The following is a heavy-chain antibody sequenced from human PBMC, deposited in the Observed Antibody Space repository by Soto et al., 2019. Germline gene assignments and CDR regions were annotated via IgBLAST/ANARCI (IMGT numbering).Heavy chain of an antibody. J-gene: IGHJ6*02. CDR1: GGTFSSYA. D-gene: IGHD3-10*01. CDR3: ARGHDYGSGSYVYGMDV. CDR2: VIPIFTTA. Sequence: SVKVSCKASGGTFSSYAISWVRQAPGQGLEWMGGVIPIFTTANYAQKFQGRVTITADESTSTAYMELSSLRSEDTAVYYCARGHDYGSGSYVYGMDVWGQGTTVTVSS. V-gene: IGHV1-69*13.